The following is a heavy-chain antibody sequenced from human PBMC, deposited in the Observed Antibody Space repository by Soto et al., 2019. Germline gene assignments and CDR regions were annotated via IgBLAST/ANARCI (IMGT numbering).Heavy chain of an antibody. J-gene: IGHJ4*02. V-gene: IGHV3-20*04. CDR1: GFTFDDYG. CDR2: INWNGGST. CDR3: ARLYSSGWYGPGRY. D-gene: IGHD6-19*01. Sequence: PGGSLRLSCAASGFTFDDYGMSWVRQAPGKGLEWVSGINWNGGSTGYADSVKGRFTISRDNAKNSLYLQMNSLRAEDTALHYCARLYSSGWYGPGRYWGQGTLVTVSS.